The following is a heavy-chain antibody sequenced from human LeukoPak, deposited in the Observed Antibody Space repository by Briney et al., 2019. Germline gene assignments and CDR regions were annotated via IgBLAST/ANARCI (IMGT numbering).Heavy chain of an antibody. CDR1: GFIFGNYA. D-gene: IGHD1-14*01. CDR2: ISGGGGDT. J-gene: IGHJ3*02. CDR3: AKGNQRAYDAFDI. Sequence: GGSLRLSCAASGFIFGNYAMSWVRQAPGKGLEWVSTISGGGGDTGYADSVKGRFTISRDNSKNTLHLQMNSLRAEDTAVYYCAKGNQRAYDAFDIWGQGTMVTVSS. V-gene: IGHV3-23*01.